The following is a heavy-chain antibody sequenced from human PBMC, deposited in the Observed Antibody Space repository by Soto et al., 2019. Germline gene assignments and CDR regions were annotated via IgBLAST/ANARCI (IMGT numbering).Heavy chain of an antibody. Sequence: SETLSLTCAVYGGSFSCYFWSWIRQPPGKGLEWIGEINHSGSTNYNPSLKSRVTISADTPKSQFSLNLSSVTAADSAVYYCARGPYSSNPLRVLYFDYWGPGTLVTVSS. CDR2: INHSGST. V-gene: IGHV4-34*01. CDR3: ARGPYSSNPLRVLYFDY. CDR1: GGSFSCYF. J-gene: IGHJ4*02. D-gene: IGHD6-13*01.